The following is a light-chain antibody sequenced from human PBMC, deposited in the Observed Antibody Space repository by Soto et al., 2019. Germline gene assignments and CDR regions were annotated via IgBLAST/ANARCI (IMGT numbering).Light chain of an antibody. Sequence: DIQVTQSPSSLSASVGDRVTITCRASQSISSYLNWYQQKPGKAPKLLIYAASSLQSGVPSRFSGSGSGTDFTLTISSLQPEDFATYYCQQSYGTPRTFGQGTKLEIK. CDR3: QQSYGTPRT. J-gene: IGKJ2*01. CDR2: AAS. V-gene: IGKV1-39*01. CDR1: QSISSY.